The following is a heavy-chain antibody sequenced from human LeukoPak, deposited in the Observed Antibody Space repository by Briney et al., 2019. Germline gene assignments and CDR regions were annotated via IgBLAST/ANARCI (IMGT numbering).Heavy chain of an antibody. D-gene: IGHD1/OR15-1a*01. J-gene: IGHJ6*02. Sequence: ASVNVPCKASGYTFTSYAMNWVRQAPGQGLEWMGWINTNTGNPTYAQGFTGRFVFSLDTSVSTAYLQISSLKAEDTAVYYCARGEHAPPYSYYYYYAMDVWGQGTTVTVSS. CDR3: ARGEHAPPYSYYYYYAMDV. V-gene: IGHV7-4-1*02. CDR1: GYTFTSYA. CDR2: INTNTGNP.